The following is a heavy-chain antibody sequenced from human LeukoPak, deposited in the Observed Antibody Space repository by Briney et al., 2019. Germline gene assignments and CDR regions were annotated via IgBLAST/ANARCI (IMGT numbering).Heavy chain of an antibody. J-gene: IGHJ5*02. CDR3: ASHGIAAAGTFSAWFDP. V-gene: IGHV4-39*01. D-gene: IGHD6-13*01. CDR2: ISHSGSA. Sequence: SETLSLTCTVSGGSISSPNQYWGWIRQPPGKGLEWIGSISHSGSASYNASLKSRVTISVDTSKNQFSLKLSSVTAADTAVYYCASHGIAAAGTFSAWFDPWGQGTLVTVSS. CDR1: GGSISSPNQY.